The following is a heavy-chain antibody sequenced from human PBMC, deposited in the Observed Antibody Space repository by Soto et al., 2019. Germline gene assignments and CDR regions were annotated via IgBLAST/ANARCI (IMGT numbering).Heavy chain of an antibody. V-gene: IGHV5-10-1*01. D-gene: IGHD6-6*01. J-gene: IGHJ6*02. Sequence: GESLKISCKGSGYSFTSYWISWVRQMPGKGLEWMGRIDPSDSYTNYSPSFQGHVTISADKSISTAYLQWSSLKASDTAMYYCARMRAAQTTNYYYYGMDVWGQGTTVTVS. CDR3: ARMRAAQTTNYYYYGMDV. CDR2: IDPSDSYT. CDR1: GYSFTSYW.